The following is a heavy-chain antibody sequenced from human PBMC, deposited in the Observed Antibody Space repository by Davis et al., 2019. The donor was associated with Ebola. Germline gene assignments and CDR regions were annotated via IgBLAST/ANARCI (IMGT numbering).Heavy chain of an antibody. Sequence: GGSLRLSCTASGFTFSSYAMSWVRQAPGKGLEWVSATSGSGGSTYYADPVKGRLTISRDNSKNTLYLQMNSLRAEDTAVYYCSKDLTPVYSGYEYWGQGTLVTVSS. V-gene: IGHV3-23*01. D-gene: IGHD5-12*01. CDR1: GFTFSSYA. CDR2: TSGSGGST. J-gene: IGHJ4*02. CDR3: SKDLTPVYSGYEY.